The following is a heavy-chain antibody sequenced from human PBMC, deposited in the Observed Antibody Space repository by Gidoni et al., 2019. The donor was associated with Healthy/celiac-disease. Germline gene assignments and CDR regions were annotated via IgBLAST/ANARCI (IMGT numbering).Heavy chain of an antibody. CDR1: GYSFTSYW. CDR3: ARPAGTARGDYYCMDV. Sequence: EVQLVQSGAGVKKPGEPLKISGKGSGYSFTSYWIGWVRQMPGKGLEWMGIIYPGDSDTRYSPSFQGQVTVSADKSISTAYLQWSSLKASDTAMYYCARPAGTARGDYYCMDVWGQGTTVTVSS. J-gene: IGHJ6*02. CDR2: IYPGDSDT. D-gene: IGHD6-6*01. V-gene: IGHV5-51*01.